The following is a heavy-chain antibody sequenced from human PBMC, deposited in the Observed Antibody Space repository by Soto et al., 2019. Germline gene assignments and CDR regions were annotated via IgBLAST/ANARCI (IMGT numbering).Heavy chain of an antibody. CDR2: INPSGGST. J-gene: IGHJ4*02. CDR1: GYTFTSYY. CDR3: ARDQRDGYNYIDYFAY. V-gene: IGHV1-46*01. Sequence: QVQLVQSGAEVKKPGASVKVSCKASGYTFTSYYMHWVRQAPGQGLEWMGIINPSGGSTSYAQKFQGRVTMTRDTSTSTVYMELSSLRSEETAVYYCARDQRDGYNYIDYFAYWGQGTLITVSS. D-gene: IGHD5-12*01.